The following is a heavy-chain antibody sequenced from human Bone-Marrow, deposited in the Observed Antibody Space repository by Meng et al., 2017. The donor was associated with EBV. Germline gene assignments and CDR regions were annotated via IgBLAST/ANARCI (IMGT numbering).Heavy chain of an antibody. D-gene: IGHD3-10*01. J-gene: IGHJ4*02. CDR1: GYTFGSHA. CDR3: AKDGWFGELLSYFDY. CDR2: INTNTGDP. V-gene: IGHV7-4-1*02. Sequence: QVQLVQSGSELKKPXXSVKVSXKASGYTFGSHALNWVRQAPGQGLEWMGWINTNTGDPAYAQGFTGRFVFSLDTSVTTAYLQMNSLRAEDTAVYYCAKDGWFGELLSYFDYWGQGTLVTVSS.